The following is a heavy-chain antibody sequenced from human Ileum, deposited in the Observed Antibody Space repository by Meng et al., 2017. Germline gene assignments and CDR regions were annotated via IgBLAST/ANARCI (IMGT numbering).Heavy chain of an antibody. J-gene: IGHJ4*02. V-gene: IGHV3-74*01. CDR1: GFTFSNYW. CDR2: INEDGRVT. Sequence: EVQLVEDGGGLVQPGGSLRLSCAASGFTFSNYWMHGVRQTPGKGLVWVSRINEDGRVTNYADSVEGRFTVSRDNAKNTLYLQMNSLRVEDTGIYYCARINYVEDSWGQGTLVTVSS. D-gene: IGHD3-16*01. CDR3: ARINYVEDS.